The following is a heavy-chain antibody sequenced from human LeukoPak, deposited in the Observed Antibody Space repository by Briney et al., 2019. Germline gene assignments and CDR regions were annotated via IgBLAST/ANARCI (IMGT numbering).Heavy chain of an antibody. Sequence: EASVKVSCKASGYTFSSYGISWVRQAPGQGLEWMGWISAYKDNTNYAQKFQGRVTMTTDTSTSTAYMELRSLRSDDTAVYYCARHYYYDSSGYYLDYWGQGTLVTVSS. J-gene: IGHJ4*02. CDR1: GYTFSSYG. V-gene: IGHV1-18*01. CDR3: ARHYYYDSSGYYLDY. D-gene: IGHD3-22*01. CDR2: ISAYKDNT.